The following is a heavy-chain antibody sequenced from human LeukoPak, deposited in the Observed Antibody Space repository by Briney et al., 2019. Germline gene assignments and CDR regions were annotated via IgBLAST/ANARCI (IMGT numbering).Heavy chain of an antibody. CDR2: INPSGGST. CDR3: ARVAVAGTHSFDY. V-gene: IGHV1-46*01. CDR1: GYSLTGYY. Sequence: ASVKVSCKASGYSLTGYYMHWVRQAPGQGLEWMGIINPSGGSTSYAQKFQGRVTMTRDTSTSTVYMELSSLRSEDTAVYYCARVAVAGTHSFDYWGQGTLVTVSS. D-gene: IGHD6-19*01. J-gene: IGHJ4*02.